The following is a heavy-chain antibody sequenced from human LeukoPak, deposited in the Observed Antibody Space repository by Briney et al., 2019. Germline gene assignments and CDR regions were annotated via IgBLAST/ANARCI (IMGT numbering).Heavy chain of an antibody. CDR2: ISGSGGST. Sequence: GGSLRLSCAASGFTFSSYAMSWVRQAPGKGLEWVSAISGSGGSTYYADSVKGRFTISRDNAKNSLYLQMNSLRAEDTAVYYCARGNDILTGDYYYYYMDVWGKGTTVTISS. D-gene: IGHD3-9*01. CDR1: GFTFSSYA. CDR3: ARGNDILTGDYYYYYMDV. V-gene: IGHV3-23*01. J-gene: IGHJ6*03.